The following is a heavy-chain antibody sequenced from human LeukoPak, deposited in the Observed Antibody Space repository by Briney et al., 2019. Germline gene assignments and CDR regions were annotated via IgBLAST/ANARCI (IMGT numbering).Heavy chain of an antibody. Sequence: PGGSLRLSCAASGFTFSSYSMNWVRQAPGKGLEWVSSISSSSSYIYYADSVKGRFTISRDNAKNSLYLQMNSLRAEDTALYYCAKGTDDYGDYRIDYWGQGTLVTVSS. CDR3: AKGTDDYGDYRIDY. CDR1: GFTFSSYS. D-gene: IGHD4-17*01. V-gene: IGHV3-21*04. J-gene: IGHJ4*02. CDR2: ISSSSSYI.